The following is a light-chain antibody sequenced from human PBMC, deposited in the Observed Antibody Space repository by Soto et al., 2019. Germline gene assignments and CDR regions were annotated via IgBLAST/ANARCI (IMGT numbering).Light chain of an antibody. CDR3: QQSHSTPWT. V-gene: IGKV1-39*01. CDR2: SAS. Sequence: DIQMTQSPPSLSASVGDRVTITCRASETITDFLNWYQLKPGKAPKLLIYSASNLQPGVPSRFSGSGYGTDFTLTLSGLQHEDSVTYYCQQSHSTPWTFGQGTKVEIK. CDR1: ETITDF. J-gene: IGKJ1*01.